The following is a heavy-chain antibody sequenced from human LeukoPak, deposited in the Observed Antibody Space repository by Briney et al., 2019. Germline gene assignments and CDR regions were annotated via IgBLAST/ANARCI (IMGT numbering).Heavy chain of an antibody. Sequence: TSEALSLTCTVSGGSISSYYWSWMRQTPGRGLEWVGYVFYSGRTNYNPPLQSRVTLSVDTSKNKFSLTLSCVTAEHTAVYYCARGPLYCSGGSCYSTHDAFDIWGQGTMVTVSS. V-gene: IGHV4-59*01. CDR2: VFYSGRT. CDR1: GGSISSYY. J-gene: IGHJ3*02. CDR3: ARGPLYCSGGSCYSTHDAFDI. D-gene: IGHD2-15*01.